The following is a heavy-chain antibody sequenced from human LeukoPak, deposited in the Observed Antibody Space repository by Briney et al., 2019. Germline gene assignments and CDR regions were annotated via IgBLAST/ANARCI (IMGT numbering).Heavy chain of an antibody. CDR3: ATPLPLDY. J-gene: IGHJ4*02. Sequence: GGSLRLSCAASGFTFSSYEMNWVRQAPGKGLEWVSYISSRDTTIYYADSVKGRFTISRDNAKNSLYLQVNSLRTEDTAVYYCATPLPLDYWGQGTLVTVSS. CDR1: GFTFSSYE. CDR2: ISSRDTTI. V-gene: IGHV3-48*03.